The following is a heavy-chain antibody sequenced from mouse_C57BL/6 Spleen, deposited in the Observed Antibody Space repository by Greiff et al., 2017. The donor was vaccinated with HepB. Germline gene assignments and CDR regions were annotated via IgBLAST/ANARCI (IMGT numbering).Heavy chain of an antibody. Sequence: VQLKQSGPELVKPGASVKISCKASGYTFTDYYMNWVKQSHGKSLEWIGDINPNNGGTSYNQKFKGKATLTVDKSSSTAYMELRSLTSEDSAVYYCARGPTVVADYAMDYWGQGTSVTVSS. CDR3: ARGPTVVADYAMDY. CDR1: GYTFTDYY. D-gene: IGHD1-1*01. J-gene: IGHJ4*01. CDR2: INPNNGGT. V-gene: IGHV1-26*01.